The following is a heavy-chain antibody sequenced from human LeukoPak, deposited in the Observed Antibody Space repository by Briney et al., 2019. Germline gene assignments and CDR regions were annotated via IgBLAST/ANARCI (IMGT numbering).Heavy chain of an antibody. J-gene: IGHJ3*02. CDR2: IRSSSSTI. Sequence: GGSLRLSCAASGFTFSRHSMNWVRQAPGKGLEWVSYIRSSSSTIYYADSVKGRFTISTDNANNSLYLQMNSLRAEDTAVYYCARSLRNAFDIWGQGTMVTVSS. V-gene: IGHV3-48*01. CDR1: GFTFSRHS. D-gene: IGHD3-3*01. CDR3: ARSLRNAFDI.